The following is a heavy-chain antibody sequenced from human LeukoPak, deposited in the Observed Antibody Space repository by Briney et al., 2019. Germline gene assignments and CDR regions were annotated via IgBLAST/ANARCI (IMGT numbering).Heavy chain of an antibody. D-gene: IGHD3-3*01. CDR1: GGSFSGYY. Sequence: SETLSLTCAVYGGSFSGYYWSWICQPPGKGLEWIGEINHSGSTNYDPSLKSRVTISVDTSKNQFSLKLSSVTAADTAVYYCARDTTYYDFWSGPTFDYWGQGTLVTVSS. V-gene: IGHV4-34*01. CDR2: INHSGST. CDR3: ARDTTYYDFWSGPTFDY. J-gene: IGHJ4*02.